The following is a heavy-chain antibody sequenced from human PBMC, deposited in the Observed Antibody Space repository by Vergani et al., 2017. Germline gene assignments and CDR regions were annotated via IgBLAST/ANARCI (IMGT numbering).Heavy chain of an antibody. CDR1: GYYFTDNY. V-gene: IGHV1-2*02. Sequence: QVQLVQSGAEVKKPGAAVKVSCKASGYYFTDNYLHWVRQAPGQGLEWMGRITPQNGGTQYAEKFKGRVTMTRDTSITTAYMELTSLTSDEAAVYYCVRGGTFDWLSTWGQGTLVTVSS. CDR3: VRGGTFDWLST. J-gene: IGHJ5*02. D-gene: IGHD3-9*01. CDR2: ITPQNGGT.